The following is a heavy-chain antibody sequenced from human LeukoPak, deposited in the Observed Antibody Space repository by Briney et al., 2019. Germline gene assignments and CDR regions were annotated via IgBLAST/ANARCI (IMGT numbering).Heavy chain of an antibody. V-gene: IGHV3-23*01. D-gene: IGHD6-13*01. CDR3: AKTRPLDSSSWSHGDY. Sequence: GGSLRLSCAASGFTFNSYAMTWVRQAPGKGLEWVSGISGSDDNTYYADSVKGRFTISRDNSKNTLYLQMNSLRAEDTAVYYCAKTRPLDSSSWSHGDYWGQGTLVTVSS. CDR2: ISGSDDNT. J-gene: IGHJ4*02. CDR1: GFTFNSYA.